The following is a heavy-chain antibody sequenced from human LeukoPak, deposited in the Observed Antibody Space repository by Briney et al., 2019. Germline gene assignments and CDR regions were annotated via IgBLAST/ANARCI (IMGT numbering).Heavy chain of an antibody. CDR2: INWNGGST. J-gene: IGHJ4*02. Sequence: PGGSLRLSCAASGFIFDDYGMSWVRQAPGKGLEWVSGINWNGGSTGYADSVKGRFTISRDNAKNSLYLQMNGLRAEEDTALYYCARDAPTVGVDSWGQGTLVTVSS. CDR3: ARDAPTVGVDS. CDR1: GFIFDDYG. V-gene: IGHV3-20*04.